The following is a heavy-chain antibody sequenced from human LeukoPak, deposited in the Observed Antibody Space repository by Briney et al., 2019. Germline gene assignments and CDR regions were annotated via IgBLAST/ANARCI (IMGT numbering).Heavy chain of an antibody. V-gene: IGHV1-2*02. Sequence: ASVKVSCKASGYTFTGYYMHWVRQAPGQGLEWMGWINPNSGGTNYAQKFQGGVTMTRDTSISTAYMELSRLRSDDTAVYYCARGGEEDSQLLFAPDYWGQGTLVTVSS. CDR1: GYTFTGYY. D-gene: IGHD2-2*01. J-gene: IGHJ4*02. CDR3: ARGGEEDSQLLFAPDY. CDR2: INPNSGGT.